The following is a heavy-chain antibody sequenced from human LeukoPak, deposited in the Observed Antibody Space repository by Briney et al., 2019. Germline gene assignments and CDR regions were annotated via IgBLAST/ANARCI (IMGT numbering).Heavy chain of an antibody. CDR3: AREGDYDSSGYYFDY. Sequence: ASVKVSCKASGGTFSSYAISWVRQAPGQGLEWMGRIIPIFGIANYAQKFQGRVTITADKSTSTAHMELSSLRSEDTAVYYCAREGDYDSSGYYFDYWGQGTLVTVSS. J-gene: IGHJ4*02. CDR2: IIPIFGIA. CDR1: GGTFSSYA. V-gene: IGHV1-69*04. D-gene: IGHD3-22*01.